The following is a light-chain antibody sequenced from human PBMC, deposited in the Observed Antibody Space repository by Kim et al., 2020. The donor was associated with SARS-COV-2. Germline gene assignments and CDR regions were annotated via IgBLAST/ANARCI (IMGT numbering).Light chain of an antibody. CDR3: LQHDSYPWT. Sequence: ASVGDRVTITCRASQGIRTDLAWYQQKAGNAPKRLIYAASILQSGVPSRFRGSGLGTEFTLTIDSLQSEDFATYYCLQHDSYPWTFGQGTKVDIK. CDR2: AAS. CDR1: QGIRTD. J-gene: IGKJ1*01. V-gene: IGKV1-17*01.